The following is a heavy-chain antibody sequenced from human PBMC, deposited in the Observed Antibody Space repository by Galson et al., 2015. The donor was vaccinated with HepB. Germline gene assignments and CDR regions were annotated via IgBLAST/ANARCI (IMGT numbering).Heavy chain of an antibody. CDR3: ARFWSGYSSNAFDI. J-gene: IGHJ3*02. CDR1: GFTFSDYY. D-gene: IGHD3-3*01. CDR2: ISSSSSTI. Sequence: SLRLSCAASGFTFSDYYMSWIRQAPGKGLEWVSYISSSSSTIYYADSVKGRFTISRDNAKNSLYLQMNSLKDEDTAVYYCARFWSGYSSNAFDIWGQGTMVTVSS. V-gene: IGHV3-11*04.